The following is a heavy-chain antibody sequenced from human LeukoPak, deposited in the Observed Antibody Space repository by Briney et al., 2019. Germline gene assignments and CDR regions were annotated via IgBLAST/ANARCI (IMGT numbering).Heavy chain of an antibody. D-gene: IGHD2-8*01. V-gene: IGHV3-21*01. CDR3: ARDSSYVLLGEVYYYYGMDV. CDR2: ISSSSSYI. J-gene: IGHJ6*02. CDR1: GFTFSSYS. Sequence: GGSLRLSCAASGFTFSSYSMNWVRQAPGKGLEWVSSISSSSSYIYYADSVKGRFTISRDNAKNSLYLQMNSLRAEDTAVYYCARDSSYVLLGEVYYYYGMDVWGQGTTVTVSS.